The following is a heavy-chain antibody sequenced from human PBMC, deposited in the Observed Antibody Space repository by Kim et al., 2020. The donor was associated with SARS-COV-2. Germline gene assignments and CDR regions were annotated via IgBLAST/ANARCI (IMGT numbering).Heavy chain of an antibody. CDR3: ARDPADWLPYY. Sequence: SVKVSCKASGGTFSSYAISWVRQAPGQGLEWMGRIIPILGIANYAQKFQGRVTITADKSTSTAYMELSSLRSEDTAVYYCARDPADWLPYYWGQGTLVTVSS. CDR1: GGTFSSYA. CDR2: IIPILGIA. V-gene: IGHV1-69*04. D-gene: IGHD3-9*01. J-gene: IGHJ4*02.